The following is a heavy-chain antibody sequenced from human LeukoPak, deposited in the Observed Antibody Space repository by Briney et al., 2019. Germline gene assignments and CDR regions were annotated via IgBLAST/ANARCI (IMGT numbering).Heavy chain of an antibody. J-gene: IGHJ5*02. Sequence: GASVKVSCKASGYTFTGYYMHWVRQAPGQGLEWMGWINPNSGGTNYAQKFQGRVTMTRDTSISTAYMELSRLRSDDTAVYYCARQQADYDFWSGYYLVGSGDNWFDPWGQGTLVTVSS. CDR3: ARQQADYDFWSGYYLVGSGDNWFDP. V-gene: IGHV1-2*02. D-gene: IGHD3-3*01. CDR1: GYTFTGYY. CDR2: INPNSGGT.